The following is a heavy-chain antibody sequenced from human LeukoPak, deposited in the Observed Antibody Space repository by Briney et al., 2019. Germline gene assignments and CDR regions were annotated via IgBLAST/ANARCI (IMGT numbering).Heavy chain of an antibody. CDR2: IYYSGST. CDR3: ARSPPHPLVVPIYWFDP. V-gene: IGHV4-30-4*01. CDR1: GGSISSGDYY. Sequence: PSETLSLTCTVSGGSISSGDYYWSWIRQPPGKGLEWIGYIYYSGSTNYNPSLKSRVTISVDRSKNQFSLKLSSVTAADSAVYYCARSPPHPLVVPIYWFDPWGQGTLVTVSS. D-gene: IGHD2-2*01. J-gene: IGHJ5*02.